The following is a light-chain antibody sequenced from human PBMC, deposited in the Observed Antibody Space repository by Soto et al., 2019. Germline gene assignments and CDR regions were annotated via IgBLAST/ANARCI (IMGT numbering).Light chain of an antibody. V-gene: IGKV1-8*01. CDR3: QQYENLPT. CDR2: AAS. J-gene: IGKJ5*01. Sequence: AIRMTQSPSSLSASTGDRVTITCRASQGISSYLAWYQQKPGKAPKLLIYAASNLEAGVPSRFRGSGSGTDFTFTISRLQPEDIATYYCQQYENLPTFGQGTRLEI. CDR1: QGISSY.